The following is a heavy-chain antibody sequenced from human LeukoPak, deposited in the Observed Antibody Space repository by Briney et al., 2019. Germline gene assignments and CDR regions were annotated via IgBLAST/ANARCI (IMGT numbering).Heavy chain of an antibody. CDR1: GFNFNSFW. CDR3: ARSTLGDAFDI. CDR2: IKQDGSEI. J-gene: IGHJ3*02. Sequence: GGSLRLSCAASGFNFNSFWMSWVRQAPGKGLECVANIKQDGSEIYFVDSVKGRFTISRDNAKNTLYLQMNSLRAEDTAVYYCARSTLGDAFDIWGQGTMVTVSS. D-gene: IGHD1-1*01. V-gene: IGHV3-7*02.